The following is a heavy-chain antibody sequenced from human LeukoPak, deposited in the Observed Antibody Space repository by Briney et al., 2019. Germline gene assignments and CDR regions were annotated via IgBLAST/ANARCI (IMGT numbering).Heavy chain of an antibody. J-gene: IGHJ4*02. D-gene: IGHD6-19*01. V-gene: IGHV3-23*01. CDR2: ISDSGGGS. Sequence: PGGSLRLSCAASGFTFSSYAMTWVRQAPGRGLEWVSGISDSGGGSYYADSVKGRFTISRENSKSMLYLQMNSLRADDTAVYYCAKHSGTRGWYNDYWGQGTLVTVSS. CDR3: AKHSGTRGWYNDY. CDR1: GFTFSSYA.